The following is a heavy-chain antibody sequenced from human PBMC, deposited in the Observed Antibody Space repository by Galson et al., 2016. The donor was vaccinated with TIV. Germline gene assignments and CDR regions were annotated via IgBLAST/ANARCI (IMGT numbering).Heavy chain of an antibody. CDR1: GFTFSNVW. V-gene: IGHV3-15*01. D-gene: IGHD1-7*01. J-gene: IGHJ5*02. CDR2: LKNKIDGGTT. CDR3: ATWDYHDNWFHP. Sequence: SLRLSCAASGFTFSNVWMNWFRQAPGMGLEWVGRLKNKIDGGTTDYGAPVKGRFTISRDDSKSTVYLQMNSLNSEDTGVYYCATWDYHDNWFHPWGQGTLVTVSS.